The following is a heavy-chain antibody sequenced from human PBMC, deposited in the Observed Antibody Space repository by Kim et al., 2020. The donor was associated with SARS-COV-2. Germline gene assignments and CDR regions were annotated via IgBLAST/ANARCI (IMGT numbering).Heavy chain of an antibody. Sequence: SETLSLTCTVSGYSISAGSYWGWLRQPPGKAPEWIGNFYHGGSPYYNPSLKSRVTISEDTSKNQFSLKLTSVTAADTAVYYCARAREMAFGPWGQGIL. D-gene: IGHD2-8*01. CDR1: GYSISAGSY. CDR3: ARAREMAFGP. V-gene: IGHV4-38-2*02. CDR2: FYHGGSP. J-gene: IGHJ5*02.